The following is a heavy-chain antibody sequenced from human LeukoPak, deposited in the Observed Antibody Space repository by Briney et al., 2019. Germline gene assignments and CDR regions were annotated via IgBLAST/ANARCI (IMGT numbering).Heavy chain of an antibody. D-gene: IGHD2-2*01. Sequence: GGSLRLSCAASGLTFSSYWMHWVRQAPGKGLVWVSRINSDGSSTSYADSVKSRFTISRDNAKNTLYLQMNSLRAEDTAVYYCARPPVLAASNWFDPWGQGTLVTVSS. CDR2: INSDGSST. CDR1: GLTFSSYW. V-gene: IGHV3-74*01. J-gene: IGHJ5*02. CDR3: ARPPVLAASNWFDP.